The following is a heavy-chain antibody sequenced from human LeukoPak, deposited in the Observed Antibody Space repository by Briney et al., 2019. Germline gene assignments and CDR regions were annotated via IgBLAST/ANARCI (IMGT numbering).Heavy chain of an antibody. CDR3: ARGGYSYGRYYYYYMDV. Sequence: PSETLSLTCTVSGGSISSTSFYWGWIRQPPGKGLEWIGTIYYSGSTYYNPSLKSRVTISVDTSKNQFSLKLSSVTAADTAVYYCARGGYSYGRYYYYYMDVWGKGTTVTVSS. D-gene: IGHD5-18*01. J-gene: IGHJ6*03. CDR2: IYYSGST. CDR1: GGSISSTSFY. V-gene: IGHV4-39*07.